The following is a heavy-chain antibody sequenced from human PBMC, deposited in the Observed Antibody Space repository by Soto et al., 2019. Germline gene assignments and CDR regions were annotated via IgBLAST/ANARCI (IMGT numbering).Heavy chain of an antibody. Sequence: QVQLVQSGAEVKKPGSSVKVSCKSSGGTFSNYAISWVRQAPGQGLAWMGGITPFFGTANYAQKFQGRVTNTADDSMSTAYMELSRLRSEDTAVYYCAQTLGLAVAGPGRFDLWGRGTLVTVSS. D-gene: IGHD6-19*01. CDR1: GGTFSNYA. V-gene: IGHV1-69*12. J-gene: IGHJ2*01. CDR3: AQTLGLAVAGPGRFDL. CDR2: ITPFFGTA.